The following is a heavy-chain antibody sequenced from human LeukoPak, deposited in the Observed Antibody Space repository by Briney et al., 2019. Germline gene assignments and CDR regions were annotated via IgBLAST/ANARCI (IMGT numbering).Heavy chain of an antibody. V-gene: IGHV6-1*01. J-gene: IGHJ4*02. CDR3: SRGAVRGGTDFDY. Sequence: SQTLSLTCAISGDSVSGSPAVWNWIRQSPSRGLEWLGRAYYRSKWFIDYALSVKGRITITPDTSKNQFSLQLNSVTAEDTAVYYCSRGAVRGGTDFDYWGQGTLVTVSS. CDR2: AYYRSKWFI. CDR1: GDSVSGSPAV. D-gene: IGHD3-10*01.